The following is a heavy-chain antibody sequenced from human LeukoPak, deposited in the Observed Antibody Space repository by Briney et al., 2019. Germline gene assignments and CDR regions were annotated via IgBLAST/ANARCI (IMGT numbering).Heavy chain of an antibody. J-gene: IGHJ4*02. V-gene: IGHV3-15*01. Sequence: GGSLRLSCAASGFTFSNAWMSWDRQAPGKGLEWVGRIKSKTDGGTTDYAAPVKGRFTISRDDSKNTLYLQMNSLKTEDTAVYYCTTGPPHYYDSSGYYYFWGQGTLVTVSS. CDR3: TTGPPHYYDSSGYYYF. CDR1: GFTFSNAW. D-gene: IGHD3-22*01. CDR2: IKSKTDGGTT.